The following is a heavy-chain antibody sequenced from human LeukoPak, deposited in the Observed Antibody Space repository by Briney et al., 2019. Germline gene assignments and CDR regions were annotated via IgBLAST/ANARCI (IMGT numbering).Heavy chain of an antibody. Sequence: GGSLRLSCAVSGFTFSTYWMSWVRQAPGKGLEWVANIRQDGGAKYYVDSVRGRFTISRDNAKNSLYLQMNRLRAEDTGVYYCATSSDAPANMWGQGTLVTVSS. CDR3: ATSSDAPANM. CDR1: GFTFSTYW. D-gene: IGHD2-2*01. V-gene: IGHV3-7*01. J-gene: IGHJ4*02. CDR2: IRQDGGAK.